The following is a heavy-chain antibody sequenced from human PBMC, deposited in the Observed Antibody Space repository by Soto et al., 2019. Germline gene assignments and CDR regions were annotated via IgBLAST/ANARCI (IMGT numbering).Heavy chain of an antibody. CDR3: ARDRDWALDY. D-gene: IGHD3-9*01. CDR2: IRPDGKEK. CDR1: GFTFSSYW. J-gene: IGHJ4*02. V-gene: IGHV3-7*03. Sequence: EVQLVESGGGLVQPGGSLRLSCASSGFTFSSYWMRWVRQAPGKGLEWVANIRPDGKEKSYVDSVKGRFSISRDNAKNSLHLEMNSLVAEDTAVYYCARDRDWALDYWGQGALVTVSS.